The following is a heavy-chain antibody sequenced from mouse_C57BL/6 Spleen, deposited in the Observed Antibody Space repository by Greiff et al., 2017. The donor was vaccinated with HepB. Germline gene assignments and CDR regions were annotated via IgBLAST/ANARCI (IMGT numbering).Heavy chain of an antibody. CDR2: IDPSDSET. CDR1: GYTFTSYW. CDR3: ARRGYYYGSSSYAMDY. V-gene: IGHV1-52*01. Sequence: QVQLQQPGAELVRPGSSVKLSCKASGYTFTSYWMHWVKQRPLQGLEWIGNIDPSDSETHYNQKFKDKATLTVDKSSSTAYMQLSSLTSEDSAVYYCARRGYYYGSSSYAMDYWGQGTSVTVSS. J-gene: IGHJ4*01. D-gene: IGHD1-1*01.